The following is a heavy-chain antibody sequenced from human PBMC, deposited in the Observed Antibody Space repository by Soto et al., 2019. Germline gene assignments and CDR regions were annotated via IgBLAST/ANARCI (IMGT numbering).Heavy chain of an antibody. V-gene: IGHV1-18*04. Sequence: QVQLVQSGAEVKKSGASVKVSCKASGYTFTSYGITWVRQAPGQGLEWMGWISGYNGNTNYAQMLQGRITMTIDTSTSTAYMDLRSLKADDTAVYFCAIGNYFDSSGPFDYWGQGTLVTVSS. D-gene: IGHD3-22*01. CDR3: AIGNYFDSSGPFDY. CDR2: ISGYNGNT. J-gene: IGHJ4*02. CDR1: GYTFTSYG.